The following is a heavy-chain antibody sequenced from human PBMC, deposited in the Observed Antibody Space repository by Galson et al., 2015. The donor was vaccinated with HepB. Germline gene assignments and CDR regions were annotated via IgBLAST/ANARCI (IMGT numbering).Heavy chain of an antibody. CDR3: ARDRWPYSSGYYHSFDI. D-gene: IGHD6-19*01. CDR1: GYTFSSYG. CDR2: ISAYNGDT. Sequence: SVKVSCKASGYTFSSYGISWVRQAPGQGLEWMGWISAYNGDTKYAQKFQGRVTMTTGTSTNTAYMELRSLRSDDTAVYYCARDRWPYSSGYYHSFDIWGQGTLVTVSS. V-gene: IGHV1-18*04. J-gene: IGHJ3*02.